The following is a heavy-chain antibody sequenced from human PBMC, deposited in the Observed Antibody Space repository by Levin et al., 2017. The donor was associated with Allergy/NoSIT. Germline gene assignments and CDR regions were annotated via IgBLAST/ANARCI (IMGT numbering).Heavy chain of an antibody. Sequence: GSLRLSCIVSGDSISSTTYYWGWIRQPPGKDLEYIGTIYYTGSTYYNPSLRSRVTISVDTSKNQFSLKVTSVTAADTALYYCARHGMWAEGWFDPWGQGTLVTVSS. D-gene: IGHD1-1*01. V-gene: IGHV4-39*01. CDR2: IYYTGST. CDR3: ARHGMWAEGWFDP. J-gene: IGHJ5*02. CDR1: GDSISSTTYY.